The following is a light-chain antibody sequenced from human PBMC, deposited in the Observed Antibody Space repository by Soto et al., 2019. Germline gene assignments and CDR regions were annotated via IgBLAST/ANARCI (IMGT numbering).Light chain of an antibody. CDR3: QQYNNWPHT. CDR1: QSVSSD. Sequence: EIVMTQSPATLSVSPGERATLSCRASQSVSSDLAWYQQKPGQAPRLLIYGASNRASAFPARFSGGGSGTDFSLTISSLQSEDFAVYYCQQYNNWPHTFGQGTRVEIK. CDR2: GAS. V-gene: IGKV3-15*01. J-gene: IGKJ1*01.